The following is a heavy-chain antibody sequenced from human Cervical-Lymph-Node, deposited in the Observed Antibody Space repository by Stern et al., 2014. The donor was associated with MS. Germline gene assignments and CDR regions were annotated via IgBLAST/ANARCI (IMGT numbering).Heavy chain of an antibody. Sequence: QVQLVQSGAEVKKPGASVNVSCKASGYIFSTYSMHWVRQAPGHGLEWLGIINRSDGRPIYAQRFQGRVIMTRDTSTNTVYMELSSLSPEDTAVYYCAREVPGWQRLTYFDFWGQGTLVTVSS. V-gene: IGHV1-46*01. CDR1: GYIFSTYS. CDR3: AREVPGWQRLTYFDF. J-gene: IGHJ4*02. D-gene: IGHD6-25*01. CDR2: INRSDGRP.